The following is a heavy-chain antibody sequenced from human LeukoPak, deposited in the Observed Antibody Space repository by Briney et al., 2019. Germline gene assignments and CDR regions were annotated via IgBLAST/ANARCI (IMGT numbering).Heavy chain of an antibody. CDR2: INSYGSSI. CDR1: GFTFSLYW. V-gene: IGHV3-74*01. J-gene: IGHJ4*02. Sequence: GGSLRLSCAASGFTFSLYWMRWVRQVPGKGLVWVSRINSYGSSISYADSVKGRFTISRDNAKNTLYMQMNSLRAEDTAVYYCARSGWFGVFDYWGQGTLVTVSS. D-gene: IGHD6-19*01. CDR3: ARSGWFGVFDY.